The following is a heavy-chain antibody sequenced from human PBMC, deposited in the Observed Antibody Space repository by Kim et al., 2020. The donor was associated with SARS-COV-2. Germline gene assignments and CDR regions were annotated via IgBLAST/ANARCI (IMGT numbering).Heavy chain of an antibody. CDR2: IYYSGST. D-gene: IGHD2-2*01. CDR3: ARAVVVPAAERYYYYYYGMDV. CDR1: GGSISSYY. J-gene: IGHJ6*02. V-gene: IGHV4-59*01. Sequence: SETLSLTCTVSGGSISSYYWSWIRQPPGKGLEWIGYIYYSGSTNYNPSLKSRVTISVDTSKNQFSLKLNSVTAADTAVYYCARAVVVPAAERYYYYYYGMDVWGQGTTVTVSS.